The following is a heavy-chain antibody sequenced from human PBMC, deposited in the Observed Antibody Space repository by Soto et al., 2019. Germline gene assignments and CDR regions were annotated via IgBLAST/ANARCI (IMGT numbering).Heavy chain of an antibody. V-gene: IGHV3-7*05. CDR1: GFTFSSYW. J-gene: IGHJ6*02. CDR2: IKQDGTEK. Sequence: EVQLVESGGGLVQPGGSLRLSCAASGFTFSSYWMTWVRQAPGKGLEWVAYIKQDGTEKNYVDSVKGRFTISRDNAKNSLYLQMHSLRAEATAVYYCARARSMGDVWGQGTTVIVSS. CDR3: ARARSMGDV. D-gene: IGHD6-6*01.